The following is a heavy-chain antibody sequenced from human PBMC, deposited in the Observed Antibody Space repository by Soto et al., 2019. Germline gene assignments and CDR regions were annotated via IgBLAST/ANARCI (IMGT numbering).Heavy chain of an antibody. V-gene: IGHV3-7*03. CDR2: IKQDGSEK. J-gene: IGHJ3*02. Sequence: GGSLRLSCAASGFTFSSYWMSWVRQAPGKGLEWVANIKQDGSEKYYVDSVKGRFTISRDNAKNSLYLQMNSLRAEDTAVYYCARLREWLFRDRAFDIWGQGTMVTVSS. CDR1: GFTFSSYW. D-gene: IGHD3-3*01. CDR3: ARLREWLFRDRAFDI.